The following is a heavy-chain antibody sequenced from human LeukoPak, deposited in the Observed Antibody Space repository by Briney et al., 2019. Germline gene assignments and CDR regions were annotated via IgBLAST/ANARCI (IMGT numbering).Heavy chain of an antibody. CDR2: VYPGDSDT. CDR1: GYSFTSYW. D-gene: IGHD1-14*01. Sequence: GESLKISCKGSGYSFTSYWIGWVRQMPGKGLEWMGIVYPGDSDTRYSPSFQGQVTISADKSIGTAYLQWSSLKASDTAMYYCARMGLNRYYYYYMDVWGKGTTVTVSS. CDR3: ARMGLNRYYYYYMDV. J-gene: IGHJ6*03. V-gene: IGHV5-51*01.